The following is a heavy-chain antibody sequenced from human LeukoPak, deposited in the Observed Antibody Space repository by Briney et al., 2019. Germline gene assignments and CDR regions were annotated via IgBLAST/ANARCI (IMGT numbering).Heavy chain of an antibody. D-gene: IGHD4-17*01. V-gene: IGHV4-59*08. CDR2: IYYSGST. CDR1: GGSISSYY. CDR3: ARIYGDYAYFDY. J-gene: IGHJ4*02. Sequence: SETLSLTCTASGGSISSYYWSWIRQPPGKGLEWIGYIYYSGSTNYNPSLKSRVTISVDTSKNQFSLKLSSVTAADTAVYYCARIYGDYAYFDYWGQGTLVTVSS.